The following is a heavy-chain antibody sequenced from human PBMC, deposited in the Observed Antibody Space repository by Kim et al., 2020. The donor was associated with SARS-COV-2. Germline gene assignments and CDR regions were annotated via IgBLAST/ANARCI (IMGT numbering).Heavy chain of an antibody. D-gene: IGHD2-15*01. J-gene: IGHJ4*02. CDR2: INPNSGGT. CDR1: GYTFTGYY. V-gene: IGHV1-2*02. CDR3: ARDVGYCSGGSCYPVAITPAR. Sequence: ASVKVSCKASGYTFTGYYMHWVRQAPGQGLEWMGWINPNSGGTNYAQKFQGRVTMTRDTSISTAYMELSRLRSDDTAVYYCARDVGYCSGGSCYPVAITPARWGQGTLVTVSS.